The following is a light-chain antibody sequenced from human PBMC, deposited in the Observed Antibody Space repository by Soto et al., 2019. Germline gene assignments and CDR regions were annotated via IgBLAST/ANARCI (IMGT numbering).Light chain of an antibody. Sequence: QSALTQPVSVSGSPGQSITISCTGTSSDVGGYNYVSWYQQHPGKAPKLMIYEVSNRPSGVSNRFSGSKSGNTASLTISGLQAEDDADYYCTSYTSSITYVFGTGTKLTV. V-gene: IGLV2-14*01. CDR2: EVS. CDR1: SSDVGGYNY. CDR3: TSYTSSITYV. J-gene: IGLJ1*01.